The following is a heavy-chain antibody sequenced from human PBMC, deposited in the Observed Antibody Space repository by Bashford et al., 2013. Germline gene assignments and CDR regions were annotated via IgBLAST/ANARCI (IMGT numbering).Heavy chain of an antibody. Sequence: ASVKVSCKASGYTFTSYAMHWVRQAPGQRLEWLGWINAGNGNRKYSQKFQGRVTITRDTSASTAYLELSSLRSEDTAIYLCARTRHCSADICWYGMDVWGQGTTVTVSS. CDR1: GYTFTSYA. J-gene: IGHJ6*02. D-gene: IGHD2-15*01. CDR2: INAGNGNR. V-gene: IGHV1-3*01. CDR3: ARTRHCSADICWYGMDV.